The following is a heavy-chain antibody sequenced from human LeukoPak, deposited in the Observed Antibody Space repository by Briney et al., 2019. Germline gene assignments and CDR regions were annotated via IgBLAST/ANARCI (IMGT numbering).Heavy chain of an antibody. CDR2: IYQSGST. D-gene: IGHD2-15*01. Sequence: QSLTCGVSGDSHRSGSHSWSSVRQPPGKGLGWIGYIYQSGSTYHTPSLKSRVTISVDRSKYQLSLKLSCVTAADTALYYCARVGHGYGGGGSGYSSGWFDAWGQGTLVTVSS. CDR3: ARVGHGYGGGGSGYSSGWFDA. CDR1: GDSHRSGSHS. V-gene: IGHV4-30-2*01. J-gene: IGHJ5*02.